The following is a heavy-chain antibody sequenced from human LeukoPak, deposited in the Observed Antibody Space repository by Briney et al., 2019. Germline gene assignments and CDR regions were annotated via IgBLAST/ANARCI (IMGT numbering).Heavy chain of an antibody. J-gene: IGHJ3*02. V-gene: IGHV4-59*08. CDR2: IYYSGST. CDR1: GGSISSYY. Sequence: PSETLSLTCTVSGGSISSYYWSWIRQPPGEGLEWSGYIYYSGSTNYNPSLKSRVSIPLDTSKNQFSLKRSSVAAADAAVYYYARHGGVLDAFDTWGQGTMVTVSS. CDR3: ARHGGVLDAFDT. D-gene: IGHD2-8*02.